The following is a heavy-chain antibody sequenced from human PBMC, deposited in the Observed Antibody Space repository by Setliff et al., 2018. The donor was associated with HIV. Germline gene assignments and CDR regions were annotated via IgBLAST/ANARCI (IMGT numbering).Heavy chain of an antibody. J-gene: IGHJ4*02. CDR2: INTVNGNT. V-gene: IGHV1-3*04. CDR3: AREPAGSGSGSFGF. D-gene: IGHD3-10*01. CDR1: GFTFSKSA. Sequence: GASVKVSCKASGFTFSKSAIHWVRQAPGQRLEWMGRINTVNGNTKYSQNFQGRVTITRDTSANTANMELSSLRSEDTAVYYCAREPAGSGSGSFGFWGQGTLVTVSS.